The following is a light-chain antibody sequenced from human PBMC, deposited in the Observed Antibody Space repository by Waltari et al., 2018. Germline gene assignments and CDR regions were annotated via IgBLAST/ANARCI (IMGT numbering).Light chain of an antibody. J-gene: IGLJ2*01. CDR1: SSNIGNKNNY. CDR2: DNN. Sequence: QSVLTQPPSVSAAPGQKVTISCSGSSSNIGNKNNYVSWYQQLPGTAPKLLIYDNNKRPSGIPDRCSGSKSGTSATLGITGLQTGDEADYYCATWDNSLSAGVFGGGTKLTVL. V-gene: IGLV1-51*01. CDR3: ATWDNSLSAGV.